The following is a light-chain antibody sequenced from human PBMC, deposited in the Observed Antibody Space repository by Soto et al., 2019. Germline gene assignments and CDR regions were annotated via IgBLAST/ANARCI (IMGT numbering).Light chain of an antibody. CDR2: DAS. V-gene: IGKV1-5*01. CDR1: QSVSGW. CDR3: QQYETFSGT. Sequence: DIVMTQSPDSLAVSLGERATINCKSSQSVSGWLAWYQQKPGEAPKLLIYDASALPRGVPSRFSGSGSGTKFTLTIASLQPDDFATYYRQQYETFSGTFGPGTKVDIK. J-gene: IGKJ1*01.